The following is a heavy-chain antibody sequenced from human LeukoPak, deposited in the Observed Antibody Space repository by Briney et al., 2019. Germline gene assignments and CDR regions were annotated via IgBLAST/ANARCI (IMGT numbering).Heavy chain of an antibody. J-gene: IGHJ4*02. CDR2: VSGRDDST. D-gene: IGHD3-9*01. V-gene: IGHV3-23*01. CDR1: GFTFSNYA. Sequence: GASLRLSCAASGFTFSNYAMSWVRQAPGKGLEWVSAVSGRDDSTYYADSVKGRFTISRDTSKNTLYLQMNSLRAEDTAVYYCVKWGDYDILTGYYDPDYWGQGTLVTVSS. CDR3: VKWGDYDILTGYYDPDY.